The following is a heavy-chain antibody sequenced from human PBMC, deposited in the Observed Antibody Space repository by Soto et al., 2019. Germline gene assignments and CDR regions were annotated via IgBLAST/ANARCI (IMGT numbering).Heavy chain of an antibody. V-gene: IGHV1-69*13. CDR2: ITPIFGAA. CDR1: GGTFSNYA. J-gene: IGHJ4*02. D-gene: IGHD3-9*01. Sequence: SVKVSRKGSGGTFSNYAISWVRQAPGQGLEWMGGITPIFGAANYAQKFQGRVTITADESTNTAYMELSSLRSEDTALYYCARGWSYDILTAYSYWGQGTLVTVSS. CDR3: ARGWSYDILTAYSY.